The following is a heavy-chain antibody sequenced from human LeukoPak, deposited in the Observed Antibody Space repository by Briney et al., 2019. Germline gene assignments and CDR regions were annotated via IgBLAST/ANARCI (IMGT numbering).Heavy chain of an antibody. Sequence: SETLSLTCAISGDSVSSNSAAWNWIRQSPSRGLEWLGRTYYRSKWYNDYAVSVKSRITINPDTSKNQFSLRLSSVTAADTAVYYCATLHTRRWFGELYPNYWGQGTLVTVSS. CDR1: GDSVSSNSAA. V-gene: IGHV6-1*01. CDR2: TYYRSKWYN. D-gene: IGHD3-10*01. CDR3: ATLHTRRWFGELYPNY. J-gene: IGHJ4*02.